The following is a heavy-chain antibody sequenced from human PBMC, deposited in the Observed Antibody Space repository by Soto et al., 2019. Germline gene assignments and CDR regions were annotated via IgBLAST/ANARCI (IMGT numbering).Heavy chain of an antibody. Sequence: QVQRVQSGAEVKKPGSSVKVSCKASGGTFSNDIITWVRQAPGQGLEWMRRIIPLLDIANYAQKFQGRVTITADKSTSTAYMELNSLRSEDTVVYYCVRDSPIGSTYSGYDGIDYWGQGTLVTVSS. CDR3: VRDSPIGSTYSGYDGIDY. CDR1: GGTFSNDI. CDR2: IIPLLDIA. V-gene: IGHV1-69*08. J-gene: IGHJ4*02. D-gene: IGHD5-12*01.